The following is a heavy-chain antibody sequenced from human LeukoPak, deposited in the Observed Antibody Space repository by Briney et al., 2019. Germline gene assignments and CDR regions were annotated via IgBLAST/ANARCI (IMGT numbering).Heavy chain of an antibody. Sequence: ASVKVSCTASGGTFSSYAISWVRQAPGQGLEWMGWISAYNGNTNYAQKLQGRVTMTTDTSTSTAYMELRSLRSDDTAVYYCAREGAVALKHFDLWGQGTLVTVSS. J-gene: IGHJ4*02. CDR3: AREGAVALKHFDL. CDR2: ISAYNGNT. CDR1: GGTFSSYA. V-gene: IGHV1-18*01. D-gene: IGHD6-19*01.